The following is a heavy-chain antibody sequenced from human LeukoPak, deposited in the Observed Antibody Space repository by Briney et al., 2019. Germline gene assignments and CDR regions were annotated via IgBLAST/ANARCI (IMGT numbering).Heavy chain of an antibody. CDR2: IRYDGSNK. CDR1: GFTFSSYG. D-gene: IGHD5-18*01. CDR3: ARGGYNYGREDYFDY. J-gene: IGHJ4*02. Sequence: TGGSLRLSCAASGFTFSSYGMHWVRQAPGKGLEWVAFIRYDGSNKYYADSVKGRFTISRDNSKNTLYLQMNSLRAEDTAVYYCARGGYNYGREDYFDYWGQGTLVTVSS. V-gene: IGHV3-30*02.